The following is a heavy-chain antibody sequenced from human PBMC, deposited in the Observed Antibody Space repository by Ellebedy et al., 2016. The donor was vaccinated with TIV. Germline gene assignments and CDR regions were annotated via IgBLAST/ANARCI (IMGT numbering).Heavy chain of an antibody. Sequence: AASVKVSCKASGYTFTSYGVSWVRQAPGQGLEWMGWISAYSGSTNYAQQPQGRVTMTTDTSTSTAYMELRSLRSDDTAIYFCARGFLIQYFDWLPPEPYYFDYWGQGTLVTVSP. CDR1: GYTFTSYG. V-gene: IGHV1-18*01. CDR2: ISAYSGST. CDR3: ARGFLIQYFDWLPPEPYYFDY. J-gene: IGHJ4*02. D-gene: IGHD3-9*01.